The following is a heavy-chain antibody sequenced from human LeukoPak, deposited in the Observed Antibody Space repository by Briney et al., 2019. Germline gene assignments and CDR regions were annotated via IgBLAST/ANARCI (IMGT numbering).Heavy chain of an antibody. V-gene: IGHV1-2*02. CDR3: ARGGVDLVLRYFDSNGGWFDP. CDR1: GYTFTGYY. CDR2: INPNSGGT. Sequence: ASVKVSCKASGYTFTGYYMHWVRQAPGQGLEWMGWINPNSGGTNYAQKFQGRVTMTRDTSISTAYMELSRLRSDDTAVYYCARGGVDLVLRYFDSNGGWFDPWGQGTLVTVSS. J-gene: IGHJ5*02. D-gene: IGHD3-9*01.